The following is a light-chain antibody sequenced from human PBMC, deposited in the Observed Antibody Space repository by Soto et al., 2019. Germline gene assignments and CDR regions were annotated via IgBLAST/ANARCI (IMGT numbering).Light chain of an antibody. V-gene: IGKV1-9*01. CDR2: DAS. J-gene: IGKJ4*01. CDR3: QQLNGYVALT. Sequence: DIHMTQSPSTLSASVGDRVTITCRASQGISTYLAWYQQRPGKAPKLLIYDASNLQSGVPSRFSGSRSGTEFTLKISSLQPEDFATYYCQQLNGYVALTFGGGTKV. CDR1: QGISTY.